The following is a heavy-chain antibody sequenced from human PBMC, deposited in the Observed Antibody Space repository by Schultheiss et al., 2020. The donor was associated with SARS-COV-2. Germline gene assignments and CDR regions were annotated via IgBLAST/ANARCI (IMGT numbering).Heavy chain of an antibody. V-gene: IGHV3-33*01. D-gene: IGHD3-9*01. CDR1: GFTFSSYG. Sequence: GGSLRLSCAASGFTFSSYGMHWVRQAPGKGLEWVAVIWYDGSNKYYADSVKGRFTISRDNSKNTLYLQMNSLRAEDTAVYYCARMDRSETVYYYYYMDVWGKGTTVTVSS. CDR2: IWYDGSNK. CDR3: ARMDRSETVYYYYYMDV. J-gene: IGHJ6*03.